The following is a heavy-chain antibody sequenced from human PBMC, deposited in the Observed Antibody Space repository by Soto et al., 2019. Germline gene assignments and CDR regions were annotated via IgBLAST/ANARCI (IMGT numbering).Heavy chain of an antibody. CDR3: ARAAHYDILTGTYYYYMDV. V-gene: IGHV4-31*03. CDR1: GGSISSGGYY. CDR2: IYYSGST. Sequence: QVQLQESGPGLVKPSQTLSLTCTVSGGSISSGGYYWSWIRQHPGKGPEWIGYIYYSGSTYYNPSLKSRVTISVDTSKNQFSLKLSAVTAADTAEYYCARAAHYDILTGTYYYYMDVWGKGTTVTVSS. D-gene: IGHD3-9*01. J-gene: IGHJ6*03.